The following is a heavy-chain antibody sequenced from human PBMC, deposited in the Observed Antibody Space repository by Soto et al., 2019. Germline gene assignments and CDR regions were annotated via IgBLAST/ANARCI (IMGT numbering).Heavy chain of an antibody. J-gene: IGHJ4*02. V-gene: IGHV3-23*01. CDR3: AKETDTAMVTSRVGIDY. CDR2: ISGSGGST. Sequence: GGSLRLSCAASGFTFSSYAMSWVRQAPGKGLEWVSAISGSGGSTYYADSVKGRFTISRDNSKNTLYLQMNSLRAEDTAVYYCAKETDTAMVTSRVGIDYWGQGTLVTVSS. D-gene: IGHD5-18*01. CDR1: GFTFSSYA.